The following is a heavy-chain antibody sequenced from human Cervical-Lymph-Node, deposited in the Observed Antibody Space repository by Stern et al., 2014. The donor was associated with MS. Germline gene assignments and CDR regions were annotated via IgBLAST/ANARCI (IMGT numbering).Heavy chain of an antibody. CDR2: IKKEGSEK. CDR1: GFTFSQYW. V-gene: IGHV3-7*01. Sequence: EVQLVESGGGLVQPGGSLRLSCAGSGFTFSQYWMTWVRQAQGKGLEWGARIKKEGSEKYCGDTRKGRFTISRVNAKNSLYLQMTSLRADDPAFYYCARKTTAKNWGQGTLVTVSS. CDR3: ARKTTAKN. D-gene: IGHD4-17*01. J-gene: IGHJ4*02.